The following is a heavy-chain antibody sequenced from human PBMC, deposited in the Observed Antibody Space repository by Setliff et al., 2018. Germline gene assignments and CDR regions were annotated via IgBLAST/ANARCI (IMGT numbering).Heavy chain of an antibody. CDR3: ARGKTFFGAFIRAFDI. V-gene: IGHV4-38-2*02. CDR1: GYSISSGYY. CDR2: IYHSGST. D-gene: IGHD3-3*01. Sequence: SETLSLTCTVSGYSISSGYYWGWIRQPPGKGLEWIGSIYHSGSTYYNPSLKSRVTISVDTSKNQFSLKLSSVTAADTALYYCARGKTFFGAFIRAFDIWGQGRMVTVSS. J-gene: IGHJ3*02.